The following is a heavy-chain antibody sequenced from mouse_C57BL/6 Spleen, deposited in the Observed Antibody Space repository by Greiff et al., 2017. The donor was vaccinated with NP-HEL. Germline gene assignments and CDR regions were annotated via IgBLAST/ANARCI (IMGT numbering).Heavy chain of an antibody. CDR2: IHPNSGST. D-gene: IGHD4-1*01. CDR3: VANWDEGY. Sequence: QVQLQQSGAELVKPGASVKLSCKASGYTFTSYWMHWVKQRPGQGLEWIGMIHPNSGSTNYNEKFKSKATLTVDKSSSTAYMQFSSLTSEDSAVYYCVANWDEGYWGQGTTLTVSS. CDR1: GYTFTSYW. J-gene: IGHJ2*01. V-gene: IGHV1-64*01.